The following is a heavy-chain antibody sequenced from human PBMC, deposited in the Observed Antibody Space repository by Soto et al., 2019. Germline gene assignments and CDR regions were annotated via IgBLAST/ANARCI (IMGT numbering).Heavy chain of an antibody. CDR2: IKQNGSEK. CDR3: ARGLTSGGFYGDVWGGYLPRTYGLDV. D-gene: IGHD3-16*02. CDR1: GFALSAYW. Sequence: EPLLVESGGALVQPGGSLSLSCAASGFALSAYWMTWVRQGPGKGLEWVANIKQNGSEKYYVESVRGRFTISRDNAKNSLYLHMTSLRAEDTATYFCARGLTSGGFYGDVWGGYLPRTYGLDVLGPETAVTVSS. V-gene: IGHV3-7*01. J-gene: IGHJ6*02.